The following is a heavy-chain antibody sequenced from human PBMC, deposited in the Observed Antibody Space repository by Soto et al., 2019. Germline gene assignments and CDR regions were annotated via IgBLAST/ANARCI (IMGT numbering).Heavy chain of an antibody. CDR2: ISWNSGSM. J-gene: IGHJ3*02. D-gene: IGHD1-7*01. CDR3: AKDSQLELHAFDI. Sequence: GGSLRLSCAASGFTFDDYAMHWVRQAPGKGLEWVSGISWNSGSMGYADSVKGRFTISRDNAKNSLYLQMNSLRAEDTALYYCAKDSQLELHAFDIWGQGTMVTVSS. V-gene: IGHV3-9*01. CDR1: GFTFDDYA.